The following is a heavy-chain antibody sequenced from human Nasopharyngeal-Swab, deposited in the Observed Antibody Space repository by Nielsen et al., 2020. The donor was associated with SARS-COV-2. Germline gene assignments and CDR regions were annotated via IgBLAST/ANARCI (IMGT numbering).Heavy chain of an antibody. CDR1: GFTISRYG. CDR3: TKGAQLGDY. V-gene: IGHV3-30*18. D-gene: IGHD6-13*01. CDR2: ISYDGSVK. Sequence: GGYLRLSCEASGFTISRYGMHWVRQAPGKGLEWVTFISYDGSVKYYADSVKGRFTISTDVSNNTLYLQMNSLRVEDTAIYYCTKGAQLGDYWGQGTLVTVSS. J-gene: IGHJ4*02.